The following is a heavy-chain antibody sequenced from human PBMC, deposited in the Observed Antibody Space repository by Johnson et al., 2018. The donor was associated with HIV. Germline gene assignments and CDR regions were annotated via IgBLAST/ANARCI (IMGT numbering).Heavy chain of an antibody. CDR2: ISGSGGST. V-gene: IGHV3-23*04. D-gene: IGHD3-22*01. CDR1: GFTFSSYA. CDR3: AKAERSAVHSSGYAVVAFDI. J-gene: IGHJ3*02. Sequence: EVQLVESGGGLVQPGGSLRLSCAASGFTFSSYAMSWVRQAPGKGLEWVSAISGSGGSTYYADSVKGRFTISRDNSKNTLYLQMNSLRAEDTAVYYCAKAERSAVHSSGYAVVAFDIWGQGTMVTVSS.